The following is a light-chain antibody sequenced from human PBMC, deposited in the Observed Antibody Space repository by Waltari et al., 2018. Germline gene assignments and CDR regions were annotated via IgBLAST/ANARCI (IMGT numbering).Light chain of an antibody. J-gene: IGLJ3*02. CDR1: SGHSSHV. Sequence: QLVLTPSPSASASLGASVKLTCTLRSGHSSHVIAWPQQQPEKGPRDLMKVNSDGSHSKGDEIPDRFSGSSSGAERYLTISSLQSEDEADYYWQTGGHGTWVFGGGTKLTVL. CDR3: QTGGHGTWV. CDR2: VNSDGSH. V-gene: IGLV4-69*01.